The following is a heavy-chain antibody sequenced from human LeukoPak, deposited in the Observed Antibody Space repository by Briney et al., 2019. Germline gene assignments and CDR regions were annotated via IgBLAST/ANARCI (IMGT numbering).Heavy chain of an antibody. Sequence: SETLSLTCTVSGGSISSGGYYWSWIRQHPGKGLEWIGYIYYSGSTYYNPSLKSRVTISVDTSKNQFSLKLSSVTAADTAVYYYAREREYQLLSWGQGTLVTVSS. CDR2: IYYSGST. CDR1: GGSISSGGYY. D-gene: IGHD2-2*01. CDR3: AREREYQLLS. J-gene: IGHJ4*02. V-gene: IGHV4-31*03.